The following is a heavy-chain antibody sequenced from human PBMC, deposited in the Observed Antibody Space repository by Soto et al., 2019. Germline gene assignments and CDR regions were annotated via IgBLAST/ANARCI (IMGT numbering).Heavy chain of an antibody. CDR2: IDWDDDK. D-gene: IGHD5-18*01. CDR3: ARIPRGYSYGFYYYYGMDV. V-gene: IGHV2-70*01. J-gene: IGHJ6*02. Sequence: SGPTLVNPTQTLTLTCTFSGFSLSTSGMCVSWIRQPPGKALEWLALIDWDDDKYYSTSLKTRLTISKDTSKNQVVLTMTNMDPVDTATYYCARIPRGYSYGFYYYYGMDVWGQGTTVTVSS. CDR1: GFSLSTSGMC.